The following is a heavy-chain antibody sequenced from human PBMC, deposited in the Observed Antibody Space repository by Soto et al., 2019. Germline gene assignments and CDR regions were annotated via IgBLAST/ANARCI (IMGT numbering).Heavy chain of an antibody. CDR2: ISYDGSNK. CDR3: ARVWRDYYGQDAFDI. CDR1: GFTFSSYG. D-gene: IGHD3-10*01. V-gene: IGHV3-30*03. Sequence: GGSLRLSCAASGFTFSSYGMHWVRQAPGKGLEWVAVISYDGSNKYYADSVKGRFTISRDNSKNTLYLQMNSLRAEDTAVYYCARVWRDYYGQDAFDIWGQGTMVTVSS. J-gene: IGHJ3*02.